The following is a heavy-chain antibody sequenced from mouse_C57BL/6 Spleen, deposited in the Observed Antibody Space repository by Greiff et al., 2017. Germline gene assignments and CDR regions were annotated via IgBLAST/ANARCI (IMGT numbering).Heavy chain of an antibody. V-gene: IGHV5-17*01. CDR2: ISSGSSTN. Sequence: DVKLVESGGGLVKPGGSLKLSCAASGFTFSDYGMHWVRQAPEKGLEWVAYISSGSSTNYYADTVKGRFTISRDNAKNTLFLQMTSLRSEDTAMYYCARGSRYAMDYWGQGTSVTVSS. CDR3: ARGSRYAMDY. CDR1: GFTFSDYG. J-gene: IGHJ4*01. D-gene: IGHD1-1*01.